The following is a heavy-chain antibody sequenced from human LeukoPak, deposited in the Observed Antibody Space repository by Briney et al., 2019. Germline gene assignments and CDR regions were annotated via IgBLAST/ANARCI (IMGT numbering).Heavy chain of an antibody. CDR3: ARDVPASIATYYFDY. CDR1: GGYISSHY. Sequence: SETLSLTCTVSGGYISSHYWSWIRQPAGKGLEWIGRIYTSGSTNYNPPLKSRVTMSLDTSKNQFSLKLSSVTAADTAVYYCARDVPASIATYYFDYWGQGTLVTVSS. CDR2: IYTSGST. J-gene: IGHJ4*02. V-gene: IGHV4-4*07. D-gene: IGHD6-6*01.